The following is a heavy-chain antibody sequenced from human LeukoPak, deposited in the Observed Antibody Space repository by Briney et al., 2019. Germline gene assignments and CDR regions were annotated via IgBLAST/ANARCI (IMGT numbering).Heavy chain of an antibody. CDR2: ITSRSSYI. V-gene: IGHV3-21*01. Sequence: GGSLRLSCAASGFXFSSYSINWVRQAPGKGLEWVSSITSRSSYIYYADSVKGRFTISRDNAKNSLYLQMNSLRAEDTAVYYCARVPHDIVVVVAATPDYWGQGTRVTVSS. J-gene: IGHJ4*02. CDR3: ARVPHDIVVVVAATPDY. CDR1: GFXFSSYS. D-gene: IGHD2-15*01.